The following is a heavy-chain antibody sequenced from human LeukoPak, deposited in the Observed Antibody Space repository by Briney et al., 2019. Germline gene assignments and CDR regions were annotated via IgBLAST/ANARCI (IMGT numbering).Heavy chain of an antibody. CDR2: MYPGDSDT. J-gene: IGHJ5*02. CDR1: GYSFTSYW. D-gene: IGHD2-2*01. Sequence: HGESLKISCKGSGYSFTSYWIGWVRQMPGKGREWMGIMYPGDSDTRYSPSFQGQVTISADKSISTAYLQWSSLKASDTAMYYCARYQLLPRNWFDPWGQGTLVTVSS. CDR3: ARYQLLPRNWFDP. V-gene: IGHV5-51*01.